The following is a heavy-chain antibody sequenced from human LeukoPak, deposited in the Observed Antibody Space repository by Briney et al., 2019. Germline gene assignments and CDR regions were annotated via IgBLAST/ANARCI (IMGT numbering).Heavy chain of an antibody. CDR1: GGSISSYY. CDR3: ARLKCISTTCPSRYVMDV. D-gene: IGHD2-2*01. V-gene: IGHV4-59*01. J-gene: IGHJ6*02. CDR2: IYYSGST. Sequence: SETLSLTCSVSGGSISSYYWSWIRQPPGKGLEYIGYIYYSGSTNYNPSLKSRVIISVDTSKDQFSLNLTSVTGADTAVYYCARLKCISTTCPSRYVMDVWGQGTTVTVSS.